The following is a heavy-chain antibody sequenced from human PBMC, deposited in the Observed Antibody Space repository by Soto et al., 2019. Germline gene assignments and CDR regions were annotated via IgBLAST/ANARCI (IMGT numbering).Heavy chain of an antibody. CDR3: AKDTYPMRLDYGDYGWDY. D-gene: IGHD4-17*01. J-gene: IGHJ4*02. Sequence: DVQLVESGGGLVQPGRSLRLSCAASGFTFDDYAMHWVRQAPGKGLEWVSGISWNSGSIGYADSVKGRFTISRDNAKNSLYLQMNSLRAEDTALYYCAKDTYPMRLDYGDYGWDYWGQGTLVTVSS. CDR2: ISWNSGSI. CDR1: GFTFDDYA. V-gene: IGHV3-9*01.